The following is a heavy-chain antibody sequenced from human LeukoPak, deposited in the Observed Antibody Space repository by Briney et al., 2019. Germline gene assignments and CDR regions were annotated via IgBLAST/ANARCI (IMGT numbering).Heavy chain of an antibody. CDR3: ARVVTIFGVPMGYMDV. V-gene: IGHV3-21*01. D-gene: IGHD3-3*01. Sequence: PGGSLRLSCAASGFSFDDYSMHWVRQAPGKGLEWVSSISSSSSYIYYADSVKGRFTISRDNAKNSLYLQMNSLRAEDTAVYYCARVVTIFGVPMGYMDVWGKGTTVTVSS. CDR2: ISSSSSYI. CDR1: GFSFDDYS. J-gene: IGHJ6*03.